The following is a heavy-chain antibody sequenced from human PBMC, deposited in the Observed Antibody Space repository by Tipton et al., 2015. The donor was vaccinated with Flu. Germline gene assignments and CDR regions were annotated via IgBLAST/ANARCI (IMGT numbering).Heavy chain of an antibody. J-gene: IGHJ6*02. V-gene: IGHV3-23*01. Sequence: SLRLSCAASGFTFSSYAMSWVRQAPGKGLEWVSAISGSGGSTYYADSVKGRFTISRDNSKNTLYLQMNSLRAEDTAVYYCAKCPSSTSCRYGMDVWGQGTTVTVSS. CDR3: AKCPSSTSCRYGMDV. D-gene: IGHD2-2*01. CDR1: GFTFSSYA. CDR2: ISGSGGST.